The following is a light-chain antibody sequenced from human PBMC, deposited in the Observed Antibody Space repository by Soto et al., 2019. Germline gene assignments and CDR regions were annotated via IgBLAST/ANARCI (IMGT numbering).Light chain of an antibody. Sequence: EILITQSPATLSVSPGERATLSCRASQSVSSNLAWYQQKPGQAPRLLIYGASTRATGIPARFSGSGSGTEFTLTISSLQSEDFAVYYCQQYNNWPPFGQGTRLEIK. J-gene: IGKJ5*01. CDR2: GAS. CDR3: QQYNNWPP. V-gene: IGKV3-15*01. CDR1: QSVSSN.